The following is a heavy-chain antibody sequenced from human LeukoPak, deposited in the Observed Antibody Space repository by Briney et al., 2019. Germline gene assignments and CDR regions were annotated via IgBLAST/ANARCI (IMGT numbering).Heavy chain of an antibody. CDR1: GGSISSYY. CDR3: ARWAPKCWFDP. J-gene: IGHJ5*02. V-gene: IGHV4-59*12. CDR2: IYYSGST. Sequence: PSETLSLTCTVSGGSISSYYWSWIRQPPGKGMEWIGYIYYSGSTYYNPSLKSRVTISVDTSKNQFSLKLSSVTAADTAVYYCARWAPKCWFDPWGQGTLVTVSS.